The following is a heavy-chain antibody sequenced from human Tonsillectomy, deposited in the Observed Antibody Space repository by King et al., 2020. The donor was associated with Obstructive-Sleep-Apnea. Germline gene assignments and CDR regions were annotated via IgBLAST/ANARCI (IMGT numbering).Heavy chain of an antibody. V-gene: IGHV3-9*01. CDR3: AKDINIVVVPAAHFDY. Sequence: VQLVESGGGLVQPGRSLRLSCAASGFTFDDYAMHWVRQAPGKGLEWVSGISWNSGSIGYAESVKGRFTISRDNAKNSLYLQMNSLRAEDTALYYCAKDINIVVVPAAHFDYWGQGTLVTVSS. J-gene: IGHJ4*02. D-gene: IGHD2-2*01. CDR1: GFTFDDYA. CDR2: ISWNSGSI.